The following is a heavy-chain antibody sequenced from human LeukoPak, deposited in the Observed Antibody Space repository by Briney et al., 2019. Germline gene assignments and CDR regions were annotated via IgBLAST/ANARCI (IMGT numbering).Heavy chain of an antibody. J-gene: IGHJ5*02. Sequence: GSLRLSCVVSGFTFSSYAMSWVRQAPGKGLEWVSGISGSGGSTYYADSVKGRFTISRDNSKNTVDLQMNSLRDEDTAVYYCAKFHYYYASGSFDPWGQGTLVTVSS. CDR3: AKFHYYYASGSFDP. CDR2: ISGSGGST. V-gene: IGHV3-23*01. CDR1: GFTFSSYA. D-gene: IGHD3-10*01.